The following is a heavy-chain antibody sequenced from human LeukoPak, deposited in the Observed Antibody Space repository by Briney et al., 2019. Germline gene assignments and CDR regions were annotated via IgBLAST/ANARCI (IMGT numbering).Heavy chain of an antibody. CDR3: AKALSRSRSIAVAGYACGFDY. V-gene: IGHV3-48*03. CDR1: GFTFSSYE. Sequence: GGSLRLSCAASGFTFSSYEMNWVRQAPGKGLEWVSYISSSGSTIYYADSVKGRFTISRDNAKNSLYLQMDSLRAEDTAVYYCAKALSRSRSIAVAGYACGFDYWGQGTLVTVSS. CDR2: ISSSGSTI. J-gene: IGHJ4*02. D-gene: IGHD6-19*01.